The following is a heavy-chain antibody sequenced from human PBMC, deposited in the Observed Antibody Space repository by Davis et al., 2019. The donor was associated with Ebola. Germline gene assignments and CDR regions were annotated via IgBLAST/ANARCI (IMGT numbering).Heavy chain of an antibody. CDR2: ISAYNGNT. J-gene: IGHJ5*02. Sequence: SVTVSCMASVYTFTSYGISWLRQAPGQELEWMGWISAYNGNTNYAQKLQGRGNMTTDTSTSTAYMELRSLRSDDTAVYYCARRVGYCSGGSCYFGWFDPWGQGTLVTVSS. CDR3: ARRVGYCSGGSCYFGWFDP. CDR1: VYTFTSYG. V-gene: IGHV1-18*04. D-gene: IGHD2-15*01.